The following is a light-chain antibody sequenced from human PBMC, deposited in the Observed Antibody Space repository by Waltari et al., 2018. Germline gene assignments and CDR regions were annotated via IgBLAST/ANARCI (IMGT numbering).Light chain of an antibody. CDR3: QSYDSSLTGSV. V-gene: IGLV1-40*01. CDR1: SSTTGAGYA. CDR2: GNT. Sequence: QSVLTPPPSVSGAPRQRVTTSCPGSSSTTGAGYALHRYYQLPGTAPKLPIYGNTNRPSGVPARVSGSKSGTSASLAITGLQAEDEADYYCQSYDSSLTGSVFGGGTKLTVL. J-gene: IGLJ2*01.